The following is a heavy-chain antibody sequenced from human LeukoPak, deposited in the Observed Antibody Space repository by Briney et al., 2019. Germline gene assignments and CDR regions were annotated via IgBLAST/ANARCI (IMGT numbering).Heavy chain of an antibody. CDR1: GGSIITTNW. CDR2: VHLNGAT. CDR3: TRESGAFSPFGF. D-gene: IGHD1-26*01. J-gene: IGHJ4*02. Sequence: PSETLSLTCAVSGGSIITTNWWSWVRQPPGKGLEWIGEVHLNGATNYNPSLESRVSMSIDTSKNQMSLKLTSVTAADTAIYYCTRESGAFSPFGFWGQGTLVTVSS. V-gene: IGHV4-4*02.